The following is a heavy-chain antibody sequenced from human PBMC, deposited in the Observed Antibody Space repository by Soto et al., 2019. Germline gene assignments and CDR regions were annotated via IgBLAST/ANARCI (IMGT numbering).Heavy chain of an antibody. Sequence: QVQLQESGPGLVKPSETLSLTCTVSGGSVSSGSYYWSWIRQPPGKGLEWNGYIYYSGSTNYNPSHKGRVTISVDTSKHQFSLKLTSVTAADTGVYYCARDIRTSFGELLTSAGFDPWGQGTLVTDSS. CDR3: ARDIRTSFGELLTSAGFDP. CDR2: IYYSGST. J-gene: IGHJ5*02. D-gene: IGHD3-10*01. CDR1: GGSVSSGSYY. V-gene: IGHV4-61*01.